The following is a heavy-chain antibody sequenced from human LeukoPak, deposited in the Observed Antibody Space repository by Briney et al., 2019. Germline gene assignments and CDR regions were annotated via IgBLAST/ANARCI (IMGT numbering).Heavy chain of an antibody. CDR3: ARWGMGSITILSGLGAFDI. CDR2: ISSSSSYI. Sequence: PGGSLRLSCAASGFTFSSYGMNWVRQAPGEGLEWVSSISSSSSYIYYADSVKGRFTISRDNAKNSLYLQMNSLRAEDTAVYYCARWGMGSITILSGLGAFDIWGQGTMVTVSS. V-gene: IGHV3-21*01. J-gene: IGHJ3*02. D-gene: IGHD3-9*01. CDR1: GFTFSSYG.